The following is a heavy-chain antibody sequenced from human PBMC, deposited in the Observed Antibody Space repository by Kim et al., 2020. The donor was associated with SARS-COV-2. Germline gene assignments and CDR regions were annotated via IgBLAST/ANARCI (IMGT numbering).Heavy chain of an antibody. J-gene: IGHJ5*02. Sequence: SVNSRITINPDTSKNQFSLQLNSVTPEDTAVYYCARDPQGVAGMVYWFDPWGQGTLVTVSS. CDR3: ARDPQGVAGMVYWFDP. D-gene: IGHD2-8*01. V-gene: IGHV6-1*01.